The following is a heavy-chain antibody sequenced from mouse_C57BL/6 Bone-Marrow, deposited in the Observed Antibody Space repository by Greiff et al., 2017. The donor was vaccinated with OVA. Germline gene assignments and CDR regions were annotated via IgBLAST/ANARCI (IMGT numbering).Heavy chain of an antibody. CDR3: GRKAVVARGYAMDY. Sequence: QVQLQQPGAELVKPGASVKMSCKASGYTFTSYWITWVKQRPGQGLEWIGDIYPGSGSTNYNEKFKSKATLTVDTSYSTAYMQLSSLASEESAVYYCGRKAVVARGYAMDYWGQGTSVTVSS. V-gene: IGHV1-55*01. D-gene: IGHD1-1*01. CDR2: IYPGSGST. CDR1: GYTFTSYW. J-gene: IGHJ4*01.